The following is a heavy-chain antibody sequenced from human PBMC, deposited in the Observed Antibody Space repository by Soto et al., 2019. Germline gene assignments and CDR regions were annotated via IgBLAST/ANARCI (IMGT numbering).Heavy chain of an antibody. CDR2: VHYSGST. CDR3: ARRDYSTSSLGPFDF. J-gene: IGHJ4*02. Sequence: KASETLSLTCVVPGGSISSHYWSWIRQPPGSGLEWIGFVHYSGSTDYSPSLKGRVTMSVDTSKNQFSLNLTSVAAADTAFYFCARRDYSTSSLGPFDFWGQGILVTVSS. V-gene: IGHV4-59*11. CDR1: GGSISSHY. D-gene: IGHD6-6*01.